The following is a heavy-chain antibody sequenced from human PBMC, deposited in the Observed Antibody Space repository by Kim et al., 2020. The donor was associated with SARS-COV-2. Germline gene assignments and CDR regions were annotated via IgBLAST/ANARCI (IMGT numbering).Heavy chain of an antibody. Sequence: SVKVSCKASGGTFSSYAISWVRQAPGQGLEWMGGIIPIFGTANYAQKFQGRVTITADEPTSTAYMELSSLRSEDTAVYYCARALSIAAAVLGYWGQGTLVTVSS. CDR2: IIPIFGTA. CDR1: GGTFSSYA. V-gene: IGHV1-69*13. D-gene: IGHD6-13*01. J-gene: IGHJ4*02. CDR3: ARALSIAAAVLGY.